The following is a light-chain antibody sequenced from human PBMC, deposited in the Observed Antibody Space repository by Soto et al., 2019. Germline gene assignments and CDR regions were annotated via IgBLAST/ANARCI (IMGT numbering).Light chain of an antibody. CDR3: QQYNSYWT. J-gene: IGKJ1*01. CDR2: KAS. V-gene: IGKV1-5*03. CDR1: QSISSW. Sequence: DIQMTQSPSTLSASVGDRVTITGRASQSISSWLAWYQQKPGKAPKLLIYKASSLASGVPSRFSGSGSGAEFTLTISSLRPDDFATYYCQQYNSYWTFGQGTKVDIK.